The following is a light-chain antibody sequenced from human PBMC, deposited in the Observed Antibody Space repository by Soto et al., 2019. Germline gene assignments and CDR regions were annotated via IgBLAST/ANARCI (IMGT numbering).Light chain of an antibody. CDR1: QSINSC. Sequence: IQMTQSPSTLSASVGDRVAITCRASQSINSCLAWYQQKAGKAPKLLIYKASTLESGVPSRFSGSGSGTEFTLTISSLQPDDFATYYCLQYNSYSRTFGQGTKVDVK. V-gene: IGKV1-5*03. CDR3: LQYNSYSRT. CDR2: KAS. J-gene: IGKJ1*01.